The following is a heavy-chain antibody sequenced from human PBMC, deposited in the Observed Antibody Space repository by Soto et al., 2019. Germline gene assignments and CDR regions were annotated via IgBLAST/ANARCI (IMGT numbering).Heavy chain of an antibody. J-gene: IGHJ4*02. V-gene: IGHV4-59*01. CDR3: AREGSGSYSPLDY. Sequence: QVQLQESGPGLVKPSETLSLTCTVSGGSISSYYWSWIRQPPGKGLEWIGYIYYSGSTNYNPSLKSRVTRSVDTSKNQFSLKLRSVTAADTAVYYCAREGSGSYSPLDYWGRGTLVTVSS. CDR2: IYYSGST. D-gene: IGHD1-26*01. CDR1: GGSISSYY.